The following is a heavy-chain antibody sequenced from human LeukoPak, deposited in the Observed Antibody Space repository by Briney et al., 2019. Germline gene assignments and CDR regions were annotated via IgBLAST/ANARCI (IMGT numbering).Heavy chain of an antibody. Sequence: TGGSLRLSCAATGYSFKDYGMHWVRQPPGKGLEWASAINWNGGGTDYADSVKGRFTIFRDNAKNSLYLQLSSLRPEDTALYYCAKHLTATNTYIFFGLDVWGQGTSVTVSS. D-gene: IGHD1-26*01. CDR3: AKHLTATNTYIFFGLDV. CDR1: GYSFKDYG. V-gene: IGHV3-9*01. J-gene: IGHJ6*02. CDR2: INWNGGGT.